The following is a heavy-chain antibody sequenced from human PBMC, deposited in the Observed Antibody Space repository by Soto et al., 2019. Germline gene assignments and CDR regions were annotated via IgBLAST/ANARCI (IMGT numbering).Heavy chain of an antibody. CDR3: ASWSNGSPLYSPGRAV. CDR2: IIPLYNTS. Sequence: QVQLLQSGAEVKKPGSSVKVSCKVSGGAFTNYSLNWVRNAPGQGLEWLGGIIPLYNTSNYSLRFLGRVTVTADISSSSVYRPFSGLTSDDTATYVCASWSNGSPLYSPGRAVWGQGTTVTVSS. D-gene: IGHD1-26*01. CDR1: GGAFTNYS. V-gene: IGHV1-69*06. J-gene: IGHJ6*02.